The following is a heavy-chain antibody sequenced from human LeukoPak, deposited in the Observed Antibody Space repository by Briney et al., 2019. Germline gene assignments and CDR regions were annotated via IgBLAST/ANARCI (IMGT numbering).Heavy chain of an antibody. Sequence: SETLSLTCTVSGGSISSGDYYWSWIRQHPGKGLEWIGYIYYSGSTYYNPSLKSRVTISVDTSKNQFSLKLSSVTAADTAVYYCASGPLTSPYFDYWGQGTLVTVSS. CDR2: IYYSGST. V-gene: IGHV4-31*03. J-gene: IGHJ4*02. CDR1: GGSISSGDYY. CDR3: ASGPLTSPYFDY. D-gene: IGHD2-21*02.